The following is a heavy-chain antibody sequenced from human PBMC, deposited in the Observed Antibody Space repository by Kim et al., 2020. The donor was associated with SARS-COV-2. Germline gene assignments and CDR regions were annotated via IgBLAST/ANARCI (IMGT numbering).Heavy chain of an antibody. CDR2: INHSGTA. D-gene: IGHD2-8*02. CDR3: ACGRAGVVPAPVLGLGPHYEYCIVDV. V-gene: IGHV4-34*01. CDR1: GGSFSGYH. Sequence: SETLSLTCAVYGGSFSGYHWTWIRQPPGKGLEWIGEINHSGTANPNPSLKSRITISIYTSKNQYSLKLTSVPAAATGFYYCACGRAGVVPAPVLGLGPHYEYCIVDVWGRGTTVTVS. J-gene: IGHJ6*02.